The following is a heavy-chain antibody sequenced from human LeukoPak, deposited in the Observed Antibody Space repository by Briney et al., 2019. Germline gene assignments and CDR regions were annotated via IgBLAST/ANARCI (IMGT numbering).Heavy chain of an antibody. V-gene: IGHV3-15*01. CDR1: GFTFSDAW. Sequence: GGSLRLSCEASGFTFSDAWMNWVRQATGKGLEWVGRIKSITDGGTADYAAPVKGRFTISRDDSKNTLYLEMNSLKTEDTAFYYCTTDPMTAVTNLGYWGQGTLVTVSS. CDR2: IKSITDGGTA. CDR3: TTDPMTAVTNLGY. J-gene: IGHJ4*02. D-gene: IGHD4-17*01.